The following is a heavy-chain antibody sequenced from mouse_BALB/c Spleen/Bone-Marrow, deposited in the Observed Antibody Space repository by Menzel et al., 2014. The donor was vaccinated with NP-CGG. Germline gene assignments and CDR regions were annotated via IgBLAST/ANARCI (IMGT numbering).Heavy chain of an antibody. J-gene: IGHJ1*02. V-gene: IGHV14-3*02. D-gene: IGHD2-14*01. CDR3: ARLGYRYGYWFFDV. CDR2: IDPANGYT. CDR1: GFNIKDTY. Sequence: VQLQQSGAELVKPGASVKLSCTASGFNIKDTYMHWVKQRPEQGLEWIGRIDPANGYTKYDPKFQGKATITADTSYNTSYLQLSSLTSEDTAVYYCARLGYRYGYWFFDVWGAGTTVTVSS.